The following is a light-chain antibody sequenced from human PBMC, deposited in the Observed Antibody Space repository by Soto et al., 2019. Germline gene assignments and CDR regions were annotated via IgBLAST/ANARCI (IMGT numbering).Light chain of an antibody. CDR2: KVI. CDR1: SSVVGTFNL. Sequence: ALTQVASVSGSPGQSITISCTGTSSVVGTFNLVSWYQQHPGKAPRLMIYKVIKRPSGVSNRFSGSKSGNTASLTISGLQAEDEADYYCCSYEGRSVYVFGPGTKVTVL. J-gene: IGLJ1*01. CDR3: CSYEGRSVYV. V-gene: IGLV2-23*02.